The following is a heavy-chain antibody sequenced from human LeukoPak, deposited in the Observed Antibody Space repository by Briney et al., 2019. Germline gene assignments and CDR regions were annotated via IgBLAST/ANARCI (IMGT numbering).Heavy chain of an antibody. V-gene: IGHV4-61*02. Sequence: SETLSLTCTVSGASVNSGNYYWTWIRQPAGKRLEWIGRIYSSGNTNYNPSLKSRVTISIDASKNQFSLRLSSVTAADTAVYYCTRGGELMNFWGQGTLVTVSS. CDR3: TRGGELMNF. D-gene: IGHD1-26*01. CDR1: GASVNSGNYY. J-gene: IGHJ4*02. CDR2: IYSSGNT.